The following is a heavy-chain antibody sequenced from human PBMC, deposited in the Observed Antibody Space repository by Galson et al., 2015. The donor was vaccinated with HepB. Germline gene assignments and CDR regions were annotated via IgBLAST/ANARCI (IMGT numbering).Heavy chain of an antibody. CDR3: ARDYFDSSGPPAEYFQH. CDR2: INPNSGGT. CDR1: GYTFTGYY. V-gene: IGHV1-2*02. D-gene: IGHD3-22*01. Sequence: SVKVSCKASGYTFTGYYIHWVRQAPGQGLEWMGSINPNSGGTNYAQQFQGRVTMTRDTSINTAYMELSRLRSADTAVYYCARDYFDSSGPPAEYFQHWGQGTLVTVSS. J-gene: IGHJ1*01.